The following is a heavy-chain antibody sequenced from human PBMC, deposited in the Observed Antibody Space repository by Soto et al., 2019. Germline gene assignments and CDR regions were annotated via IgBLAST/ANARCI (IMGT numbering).Heavy chain of an antibody. D-gene: IGHD4-17*01. CDR2: IYYSGST. CDR1: GGSISSGGYY. J-gene: IGHJ4*02. Sequence: QVQLQESGPGLVKPSQTLSLTCTVSGGSISSGGYYWSWIRQHPGKGLEWIGYIYYSGSTYYNPSLKGRVTISVDASKNQFSLKLISVTAADTAVYYCARKATVTTCFDYWGQGTLVTVSS. CDR3: ARKATVTTCFDY. V-gene: IGHV4-31*03.